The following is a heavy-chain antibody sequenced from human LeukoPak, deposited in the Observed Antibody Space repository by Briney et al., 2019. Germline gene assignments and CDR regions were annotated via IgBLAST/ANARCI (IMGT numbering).Heavy chain of an antibody. CDR3: ASLIAARRRGPSVFDY. D-gene: IGHD6-6*01. CDR1: GGSISSGGYY. Sequence: PSETLSLTCTVSGGSISSGGYYWSWIRQHPGKGLEWIGYIYYSGSTYYNPSLKSRVTISVDTSKNQFSLKLSSVTAADTAVYYCASLIAARRRGPSVFDYWGQGTLSPSPQ. V-gene: IGHV4-31*03. J-gene: IGHJ4*02. CDR2: IYYSGST.